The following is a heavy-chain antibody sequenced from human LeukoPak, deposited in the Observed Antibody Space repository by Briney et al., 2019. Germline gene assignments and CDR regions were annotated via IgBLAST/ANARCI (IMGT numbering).Heavy chain of an antibody. CDR3: ARDEDYGISVNVDY. CDR2: IYYSGST. J-gene: IGHJ4*02. V-gene: IGHV4-39*02. Sequence: PSETLSLTCTVSGGSISSSSYYWGWIRQPPGKGLEWIGSIYYSGSTYYNPSLKSRVTISVDTSKNQFSLKLSSVTAADTAVYYCARDEDYGISVNVDYWGQGTLVTVSS. CDR1: GGSISSSSYY. D-gene: IGHD4-17*01.